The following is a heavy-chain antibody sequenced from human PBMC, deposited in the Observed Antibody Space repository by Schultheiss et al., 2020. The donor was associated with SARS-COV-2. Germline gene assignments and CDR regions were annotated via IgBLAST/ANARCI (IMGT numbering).Heavy chain of an antibody. CDR3: ARSWNYGYYYYGMDV. CDR2: ISSNGGST. CDR1: GFTFSSYD. V-gene: IGHV3-64*04. D-gene: IGHD1-7*01. Sequence: GGSLRLSCAASGFTFSSYDMNWVRQAPGKGLEYVSAISSNGGSTYYADSVKGRFTISRDNAKNSLYLQMNSLRAEDTAVYYCARSWNYGYYYYGMDVWGQGTTVTVSS. J-gene: IGHJ6*02.